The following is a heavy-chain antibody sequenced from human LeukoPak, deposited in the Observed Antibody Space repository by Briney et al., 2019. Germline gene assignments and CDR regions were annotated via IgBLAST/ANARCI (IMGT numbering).Heavy chain of an antibody. CDR1: GYTFTSYG. J-gene: IGHJ4*02. Sequence: ASVKVSCKASGYTFTSYGISWVRQAPGQGLEWMGWISAYNSNTNYAQELQGRVTMTTDTSTSTAYMELRSLRSDDTAVYYCARDKGSSSWYRVMDYWGQGTLVTVSS. V-gene: IGHV1-18*04. CDR3: ARDKGSSSWYRVMDY. CDR2: ISAYNSNT. D-gene: IGHD6-13*01.